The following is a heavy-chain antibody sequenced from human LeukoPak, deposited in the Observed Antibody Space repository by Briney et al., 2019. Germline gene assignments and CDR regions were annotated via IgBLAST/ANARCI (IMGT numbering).Heavy chain of an antibody. CDR2: IYYSGST. V-gene: IGHV4-59*01. CDR1: GGSFSGYY. CDR3: AREISIAVAGLRVEWFDP. J-gene: IGHJ5*02. D-gene: IGHD6-19*01. Sequence: NPSETLSLTCAVYGGSFSGYYWSWIRQPPGKGLEWIGYIYYSGSTNYNPSLKSRVTISVDTSKNQFSLKLSSVTAADTAVYYCAREISIAVAGLRVEWFDPWGQGTLVTVSS.